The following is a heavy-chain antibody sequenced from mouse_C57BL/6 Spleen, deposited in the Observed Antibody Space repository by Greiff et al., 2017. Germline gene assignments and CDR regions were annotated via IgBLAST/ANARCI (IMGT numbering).Heavy chain of an antibody. Sequence: VQLQQSGAELVMPGASVKLSCKASGYTFTSYWMHWVKQRPGQGLEWIGELDPSDSYTNYNQKFKGKATLTVDKSSSTAYMELRSLTSEDSAVYYCARFTRPTRKYFDDWGPGTTLTVSS. D-gene: IGHD3-3*01. CDR3: ARFTRPTRKYFDD. CDR1: GYTFTSYW. CDR2: LDPSDSYT. V-gene: IGHV1-69*01. J-gene: IGHJ2*01.